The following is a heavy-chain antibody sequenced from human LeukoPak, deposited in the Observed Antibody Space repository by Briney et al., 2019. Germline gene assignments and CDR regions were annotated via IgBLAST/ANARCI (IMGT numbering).Heavy chain of an antibody. CDR2: MNPNSGRT. J-gene: IGHJ4*02. Sequence: ASVKVSCKASGYTLTSYDINWVRQATGQGLEWMGWMNPNSGRTGYAQNFQGRITITRNTSISTAYMELSSLRSEDTAVYYCAEAARPEYYFDYWGQGTLVTVSS. D-gene: IGHD6-6*01. CDR3: AEAARPEYYFDY. CDR1: GYTLTSYD. V-gene: IGHV1-8*01.